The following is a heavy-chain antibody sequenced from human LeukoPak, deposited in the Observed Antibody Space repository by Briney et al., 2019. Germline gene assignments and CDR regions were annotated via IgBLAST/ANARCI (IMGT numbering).Heavy chain of an antibody. J-gene: IGHJ4*02. CDR1: GGSFSGYY. CDR3: ARGGGKWLRSLPLDY. V-gene: IGHV4-34*01. D-gene: IGHD5-12*01. Sequence: PSETLSLTCAVYGGSFSGYYWSWISQPPGKWLEWIGEINHSGSTNYNPSLKSRVTISVDTSKNQFSLKLSSVTAADTAVYYCARGGGKWLRSLPLDYWGQGTLVTVSS. CDR2: INHSGST.